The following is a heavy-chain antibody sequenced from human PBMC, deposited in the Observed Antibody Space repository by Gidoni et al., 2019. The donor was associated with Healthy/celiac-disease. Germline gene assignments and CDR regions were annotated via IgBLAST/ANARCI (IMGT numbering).Heavy chain of an antibody. Sequence: QVQLVQSGAEVKKPGASVKVSCKASGYTFTSYAMHWVRQAPGQRLEWMGWINAGNGNTKYSQKFQGRVTITRDTSASTAYMELSSLRSEDTAVYYCARDRYYGSGSPGRFDPWGQGTLVTVSS. CDR2: INAGNGNT. CDR1: GYTFTSYA. D-gene: IGHD3-10*01. CDR3: ARDRYYGSGSPGRFDP. V-gene: IGHV1-3*01. J-gene: IGHJ5*02.